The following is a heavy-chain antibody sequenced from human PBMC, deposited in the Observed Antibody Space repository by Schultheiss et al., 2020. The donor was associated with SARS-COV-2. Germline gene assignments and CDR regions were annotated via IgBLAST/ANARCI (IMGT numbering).Heavy chain of an antibody. D-gene: IGHD2-21*01. CDR3: AQGNSRFDY. J-gene: IGHJ4*02. CDR2: IYYSGST. CDR1: GGSISSGGYY. Sequence: SETLSLTCTVSGGSISSGGYYWSWIRQHPGKGLEWIGSIYYSGSTNYNPSLKSRVTISVDTSKNQFSLQLNSVTPEDTAVYYCAQGNSRFDYWGQGTLVTVSS. V-gene: IGHV4-39*07.